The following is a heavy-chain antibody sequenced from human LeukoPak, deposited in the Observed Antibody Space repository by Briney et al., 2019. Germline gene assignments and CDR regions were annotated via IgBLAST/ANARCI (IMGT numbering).Heavy chain of an antibody. J-gene: IGHJ4*02. Sequence: PSETLSLTCTVSGGSISSYYWSWIRQPPGKGLEWIGYIYYSGSTNYNPSLKSRVTISVDTSKNQFSLKLSSVTAADTAVYYCARSKITYYYDSSGYYFDYWGQGTLVTVSS. CDR2: IYYSGST. CDR3: ARSKITYYYDSSGYYFDY. V-gene: IGHV4-59*12. CDR1: GGSISSYY. D-gene: IGHD3-22*01.